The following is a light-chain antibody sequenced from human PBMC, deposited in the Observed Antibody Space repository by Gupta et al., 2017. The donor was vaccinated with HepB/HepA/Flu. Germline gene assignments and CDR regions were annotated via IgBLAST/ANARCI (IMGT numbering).Light chain of an antibody. CDR2: GKN. CDR1: SLRSYY. V-gene: IGLV3-19*01. Sequence: SSALTPDPAVSVALGQTVRSTCQGDSLRSYYASRYQQRPGQAPVLVIFGKNSRPSGIPDRFSGSTSGTTAALTIAGAQAEDEADYYCNSRDTSDNHVVFGGGTKLTVL. J-gene: IGLJ2*01. CDR3: NSRDTSDNHVV.